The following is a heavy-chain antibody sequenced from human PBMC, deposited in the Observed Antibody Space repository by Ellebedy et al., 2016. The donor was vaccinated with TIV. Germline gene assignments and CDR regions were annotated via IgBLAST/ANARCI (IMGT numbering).Heavy chain of an antibody. CDR2: IYYSGST. D-gene: IGHD1-26*01. J-gene: IGHJ4*02. CDR3: ARVVGATDYFDY. Sequence: MPGGSLRLSCTVSGGSISSYYWSWIRQPPGKGLEWIGYIYYSGSTNYNPSLKSRVTISVDTSKNQFSLKLSSVTAADTAVYYCARVVGATDYFDYWGQGTLVTVSS. CDR1: GGSISSYY. V-gene: IGHV4-59*01.